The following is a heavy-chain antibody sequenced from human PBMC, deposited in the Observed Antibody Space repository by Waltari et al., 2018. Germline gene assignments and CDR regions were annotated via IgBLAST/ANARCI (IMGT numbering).Heavy chain of an antibody. Sequence: QVQPVQSGAEAKKPGASVQVSSKVSGYTLTDLSIHGERPGPGKGLEWMGCFGPEDGETIYAQEFQGRVTMTEDTSTDTAYMELSSLRSEDTAVYYCATGPMAYGSGSWIDYWGQGTLVTVSS. CDR2: FGPEDGET. J-gene: IGHJ4*02. CDR3: ATGPMAYGSGSWIDY. CDR1: GYTLTDLS. D-gene: IGHD3-10*01. V-gene: IGHV1-24*01.